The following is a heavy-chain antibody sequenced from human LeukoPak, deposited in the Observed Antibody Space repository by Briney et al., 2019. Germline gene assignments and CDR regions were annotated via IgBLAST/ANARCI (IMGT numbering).Heavy chain of an antibody. Sequence: PSETLSLTCAVYGGSFSGYYWSWIRQPPGKGLEWIGEINHSGSTNYNPSLKSRVTISVETSKNQFSLNLSSVTAADTAVYYCASVSRSWYPSFDYWGQGTLVTVSS. CDR2: INHSGST. V-gene: IGHV4-34*01. D-gene: IGHD6-13*01. CDR1: GGSFSGYY. J-gene: IGHJ4*02. CDR3: ASVSRSWYPSFDY.